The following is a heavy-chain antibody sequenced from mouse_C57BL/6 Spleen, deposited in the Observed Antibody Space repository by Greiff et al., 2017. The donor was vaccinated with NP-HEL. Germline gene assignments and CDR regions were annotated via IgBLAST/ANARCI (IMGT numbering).Heavy chain of an antibody. Sequence: EVKVVESEGGLVQPGSSMKLSCTASGFTFSDYYMAWVRQVPEKGLEWVANINYDGSSTYYLDSLKSRFIISRDNAKNILYLQMSSLKSEDTATYYCARDRGYSNYFDYWGQGTTLTVSS. J-gene: IGHJ2*01. D-gene: IGHD2-5*01. CDR1: GFTFSDYY. V-gene: IGHV5-16*01. CDR3: ARDRGYSNYFDY. CDR2: INYDGSST.